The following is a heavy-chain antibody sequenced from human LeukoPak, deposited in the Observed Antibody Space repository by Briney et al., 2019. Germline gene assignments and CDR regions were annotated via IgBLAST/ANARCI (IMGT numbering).Heavy chain of an antibody. Sequence: KPSETLSLTCTVSGVSISSSSYSWGWIRQPPGKGLAWIRSIYYSGSTYYNPSLKSRVTISVDTSKNQFSLKLSSVTAADTAVYYCARRLGDYDFWSGPDWYFDLWGRGTLVTVSS. CDR1: GVSISSSSYS. D-gene: IGHD3-3*01. CDR2: IYYSGST. CDR3: ARRLGDYDFWSGPDWYFDL. V-gene: IGHV4-39*01. J-gene: IGHJ2*01.